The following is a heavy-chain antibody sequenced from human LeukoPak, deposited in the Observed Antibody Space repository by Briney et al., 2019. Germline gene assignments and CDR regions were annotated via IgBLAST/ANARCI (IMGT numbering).Heavy chain of an antibody. CDR1: GYTFTSYG. D-gene: IGHD1-26*01. Sequence: GASVKVSCKASGYTFTSYGISWVRQAPGQGLEWMGWISAYNGNTNYAQKLQGRVTMTTDTSTSTAYMELRSLRSDDTAVYYCARDTPKSCLRREQLAWICSNDAFDIWGQGTMVTVSS. CDR3: ARDTPKSCLRREQLAWICSNDAFDI. V-gene: IGHV1-18*01. CDR2: ISAYNGNT. J-gene: IGHJ3*02.